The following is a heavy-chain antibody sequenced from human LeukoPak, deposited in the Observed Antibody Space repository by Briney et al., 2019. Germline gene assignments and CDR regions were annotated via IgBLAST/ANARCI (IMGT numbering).Heavy chain of an antibody. J-gene: IGHJ4*02. CDR3: ARDRTEQWLVSYYFDY. D-gene: IGHD6-19*01. CDR2: ISAYNGNT. V-gene: IGHV1-18*04. CDR1: GYTFTSYY. Sequence: ASVKVSCKASGYTFTSYYLHWVRQAPGQGLEWMGWISAYNGNTNYAQKLQGRVTMTTDTSTGTAYMELRSLRSDDTAVYYCARDRTEQWLVSYYFDYWGQGTLVTVSS.